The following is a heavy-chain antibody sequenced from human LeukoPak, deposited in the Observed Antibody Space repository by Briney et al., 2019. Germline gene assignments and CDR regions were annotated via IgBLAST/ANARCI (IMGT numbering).Heavy chain of an antibody. J-gene: IGHJ2*01. CDR3: ARDRCSGGSCYSEWYFDL. CDR1: GFTFSSYV. CDR2: VSGGGGST. D-gene: IGHD2-15*01. Sequence: GSLRLSCAASGFTFSSYVMTWVRQASGKGLEWVSTVSGGGGSTYYADSVKGRFTIFRDNSKNTLYLQMNSLRAEDTAVYYCARDRCSGGSCYSEWYFDLWGRGTLVTVSS. V-gene: IGHV3-23*01.